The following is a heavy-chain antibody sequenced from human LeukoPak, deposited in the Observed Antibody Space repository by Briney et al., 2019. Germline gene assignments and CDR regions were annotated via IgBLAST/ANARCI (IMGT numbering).Heavy chain of an antibody. D-gene: IGHD3-22*01. J-gene: IGHJ4*02. Sequence: SVKVSCKASGGTFSSYAISWVRQAPGQGLEWMGRIIPILGIANYAQKFQGRVTITADKSTSTAYMELSSLRSEDTAVYYCAWTGVVVNPNYFDYWGQGTLVTASS. CDR2: IIPILGIA. CDR3: AWTGVVVNPNYFDY. V-gene: IGHV1-69*04. CDR1: GGTFSSYA.